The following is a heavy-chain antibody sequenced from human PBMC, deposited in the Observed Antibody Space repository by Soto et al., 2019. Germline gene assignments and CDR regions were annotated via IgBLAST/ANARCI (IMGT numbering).Heavy chain of an antibody. D-gene: IGHD2-15*01. V-gene: IGHV1-18*01. J-gene: IGHJ6*04. CDR3: ARDDVLWDGGRCSGVPLDG. CDR1: GYTFTSYG. CDR2: ISAYNGNT. Sequence: ASVKVSCKASGYTFTSYGISWVRQAPGQGLEWMGWISAYNGNTNYAQKLQGRVTMTTDTSTSTAYMELRSLRSDDTAVHYCARDDVLWDGGRCSGVPLDGWGKGTMVTVSS.